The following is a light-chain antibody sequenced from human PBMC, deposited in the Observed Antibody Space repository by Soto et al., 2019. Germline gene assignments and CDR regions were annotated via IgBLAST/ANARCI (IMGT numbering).Light chain of an antibody. Sequence: QSALTQPASVSGSPGQSITISCTGTSSDVGGYDSVSWYQQLPGKAPKLLIYDVCNRPSGVSSRFSGSKSGNTASLTISGLQAEDEADYYCNSYTSTITYVFGTGTKVTVL. CDR2: DVC. V-gene: IGLV2-14*01. CDR1: SSDVGGYDS. J-gene: IGLJ1*01. CDR3: NSYTSTITYV.